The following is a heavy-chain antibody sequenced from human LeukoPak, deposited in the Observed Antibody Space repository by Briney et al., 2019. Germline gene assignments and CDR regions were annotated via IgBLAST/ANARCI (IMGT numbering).Heavy chain of an antibody. J-gene: IGHJ6*02. CDR3: AREYYDGNYYYYGMDV. CDR2: ISSSSSTI. CDR1: GFTFSSYS. V-gene: IGHV3-48*04. Sequence: GGSLRLSCAASGFTFSSYSMNWVRQAPGKGLEWVSYISSSSSTIYYADSVKGRFTISRDNAKNSLYLQMNSLRAEDTAVYYCAREYYDGNYYYYGMDVWGQGTTVTVSS. D-gene: IGHD3-22*01.